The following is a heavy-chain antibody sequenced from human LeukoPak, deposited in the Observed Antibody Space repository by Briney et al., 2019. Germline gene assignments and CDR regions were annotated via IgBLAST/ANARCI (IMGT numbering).Heavy chain of an antibody. Sequence: SVKVSCKASGGTFSSYAISWVRQAPGQGLEWMGGIIPIFGTANYAQKFQGRVTITTDESTSTDYLELSSLRSEDTAVYYCARVGCSSTSCLGAFDIWGQGTMVTVSS. D-gene: IGHD2-2*01. V-gene: IGHV1-69*05. CDR2: IIPIFGTA. CDR3: ARVGCSSTSCLGAFDI. J-gene: IGHJ3*02. CDR1: GGTFSSYA.